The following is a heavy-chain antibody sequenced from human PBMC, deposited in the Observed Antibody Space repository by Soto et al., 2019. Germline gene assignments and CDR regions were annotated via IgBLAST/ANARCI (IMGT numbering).Heavy chain of an antibody. Sequence: ASVKVSCKASGYTFTSYGISWVRQAPGQGLEWMGWISAYNGNTNYAQKLQGRVTMTTDTSTSTAYMELRSLRSDDTAVYYCARDRSPYYDFWSGYDPNDYWGQGTLVTVSS. J-gene: IGHJ4*02. D-gene: IGHD3-3*01. CDR1: GYTFTSYG. CDR2: ISAYNGNT. CDR3: ARDRSPYYDFWSGYDPNDY. V-gene: IGHV1-18*01.